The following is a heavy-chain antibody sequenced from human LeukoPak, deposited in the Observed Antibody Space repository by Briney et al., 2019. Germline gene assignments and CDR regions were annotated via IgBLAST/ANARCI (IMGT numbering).Heavy chain of an antibody. Sequence: HSGGSLRLSCAASGFTFSNYWMSWVRQAPGKGLEWVANIKQDGSEKYYVDSVKGRFTISRDNAKNSLYMQMNSLGAEDTAVYYCARALRGGSWYPVLWHCFDPWGQGTLVTVSS. D-gene: IGHD6-13*01. CDR3: ARALRGGSWYPVLWHCFDP. V-gene: IGHV3-7*05. CDR1: GFTFSNYW. J-gene: IGHJ5*02. CDR2: IKQDGSEK.